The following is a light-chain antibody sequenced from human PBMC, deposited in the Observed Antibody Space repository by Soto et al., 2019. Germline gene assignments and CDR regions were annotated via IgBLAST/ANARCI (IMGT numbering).Light chain of an antibody. V-gene: IGLV2-14*03. J-gene: IGLJ1*01. CDR1: ISDVGAFNY. Sequence: QSVLTQPASVSGSPGQSITISCTGTISDVGAFNYVSWYQHHPGKAPKLMIYDVSNRPSGVSIRFSGSKSGNTASLTISGLQAEDEADYYCISYTTTSTLYVFGTGTKVTV. CDR2: DVS. CDR3: ISYTTTSTLYV.